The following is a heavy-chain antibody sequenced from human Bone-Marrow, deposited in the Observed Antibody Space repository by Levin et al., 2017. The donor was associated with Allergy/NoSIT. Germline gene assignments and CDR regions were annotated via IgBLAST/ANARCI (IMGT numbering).Heavy chain of an antibody. D-gene: IGHD5-12*01. CDR3: ATMDVDLNDFDY. CDR2: IIPVFGKI. CDR1: GGTFSTYG. J-gene: IGHJ4*02. Sequence: SVKVSCKASGGTFSTYGVSWVRQAPGQGLEWMGRIIPVFGKINYAQKFQGRVTITADESTATAYMELSSLSFEDTAMYYCATMDVDLNDFDYWGQGTLVSVSS. V-gene: IGHV1-69*13.